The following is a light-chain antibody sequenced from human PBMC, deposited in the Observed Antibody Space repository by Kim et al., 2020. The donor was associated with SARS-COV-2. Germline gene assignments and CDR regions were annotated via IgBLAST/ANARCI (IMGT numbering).Light chain of an antibody. CDR2: TNS. Sequence: QSLLTQPPSASATPGQRVIISCSGSISNIGANSVYWYQHLPGTAPKLFIYTNSLRPSGVPDRFSASKSGTSASLAISGLRSEDEADYYCATWDDSLSVWVFGGGTKVTVL. J-gene: IGLJ3*02. CDR3: ATWDDSLSVWV. CDR1: ISNIGANS. V-gene: IGLV1-47*02.